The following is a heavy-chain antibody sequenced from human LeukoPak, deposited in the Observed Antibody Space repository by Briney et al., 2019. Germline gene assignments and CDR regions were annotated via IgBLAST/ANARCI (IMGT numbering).Heavy chain of an antibody. J-gene: IGHJ4*02. V-gene: IGHV3-33*01. CDR3: ARDPDMTD. CDR1: GFTFSSYV. Sequence: PGRSLRLSCGASGFTFSSYVMHWVRQAPGKGLEWVAVIRYDGSNKYYADSVKGRFTISRDNSKNTLFLQMNSLRAEDTAVYYCARDPDMTDWGQGTLVTVSS. CDR2: IRYDGSNK. D-gene: IGHD2-21*02.